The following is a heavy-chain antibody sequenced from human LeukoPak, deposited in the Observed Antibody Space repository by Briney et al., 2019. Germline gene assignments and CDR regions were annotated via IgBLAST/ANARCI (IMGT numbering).Heavy chain of an antibody. CDR3: AKGIAAAGTGRFDY. Sequence: GGSLRLSCAASGFTFDDYAMHWVRQAPGKGLEWVSGISWNSGSICYADSVKGRFTISRGNAKNSLYLQMNSLRAEDTALYYCAKGIAAAGTGRFDYWGQGTLVTVSS. D-gene: IGHD6-13*01. V-gene: IGHV3-9*01. J-gene: IGHJ4*02. CDR2: ISWNSGSI. CDR1: GFTFDDYA.